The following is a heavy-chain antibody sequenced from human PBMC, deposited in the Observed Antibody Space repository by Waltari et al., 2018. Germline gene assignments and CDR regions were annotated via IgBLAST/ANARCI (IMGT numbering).Heavy chain of an antibody. Sequence: EVQLLESGGGLVQPGGSLRLSCAASGFIFSNYAMNWVRQAPGKGLEWVSVITGSGGSTYYADSVKGRFTISRDNSKNTLYLQMNSLRVEDTAVYYCTTDLWDGPETYYNGWGQGTLVTVSS. CDR3: TTDLWDGPETYYNG. D-gene: IGHD3-10*01. V-gene: IGHV3-23*01. CDR2: ITGSGGST. CDR1: GFIFSNYA. J-gene: IGHJ4*02.